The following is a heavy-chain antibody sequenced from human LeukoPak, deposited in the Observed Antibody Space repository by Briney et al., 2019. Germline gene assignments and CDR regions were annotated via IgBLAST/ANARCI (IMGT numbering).Heavy chain of an antibody. CDR3: ARFKSGGFYYFDS. CDR1: GARLTNPTYY. Sequence: PSETLSLTCSVSGARLTNPTYYQWRWFRQPPGKALEFIGKVFASGTSTLTSSLKSRVTMSLDTSKNGFSLRLTSVTAEDSAVYFCARFKSGGFYYFDSWGLGALVTVSS. J-gene: IGHJ4*02. D-gene: IGHD3-3*01. CDR2: VFASGTS. V-gene: IGHV4-61*01.